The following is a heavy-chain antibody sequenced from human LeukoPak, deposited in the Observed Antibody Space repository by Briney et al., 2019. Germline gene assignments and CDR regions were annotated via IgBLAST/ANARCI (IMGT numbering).Heavy chain of an antibody. CDR3: TRDLWGAGGTNY. D-gene: IGHD6-13*01. J-gene: IGHJ4*01. CDR1: GASISNYY. Sequence: SETLSLTCTVSGASISNYYWSWIRQPPGKGLEWIGYVYYSGGTNYNPSLKSRVTISVDTSKNQFSLHLNSVTTADTAVYYCTRDLWGAGGTNYWGHGTLVTVFS. CDR2: VYYSGGT. V-gene: IGHV4-59*01.